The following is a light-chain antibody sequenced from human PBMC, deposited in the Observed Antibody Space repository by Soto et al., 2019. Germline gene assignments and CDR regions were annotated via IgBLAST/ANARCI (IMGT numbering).Light chain of an antibody. Sequence: QSVLTQPPSVSDAPRQRVTISCSGSSSNIGNNGANWYQQVPGKAPKLLIYYDDLLPSGVSDRFSGYKSGPSASLAISGRQYEDEADYFCEAWADSLNAFVFGAVTKVTVL. CDR3: EAWADSLNAFV. J-gene: IGLJ1*01. V-gene: IGLV1-36*01. CDR1: SSNIGNNG. CDR2: YDD.